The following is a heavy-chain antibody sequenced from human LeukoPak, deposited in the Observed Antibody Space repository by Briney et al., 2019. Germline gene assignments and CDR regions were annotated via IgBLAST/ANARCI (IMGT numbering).Heavy chain of an antibody. CDR2: ISGSGGST. D-gene: IGHD3-9*01. V-gene: IGHV3-23*01. CDR3: AKDYDILTGSRFDP. J-gene: IGHJ5*02. Sequence: GGSLRLSCAASGFTFSSYAMHWVRQAPGKGLEWVSAISGSGGSTYYADSVKGRFTISRDNSKNTLYLQMNSLRAEDTAVYYCAKDYDILTGSRFDPWGQGTLVTVSS. CDR1: GFTFSSYA.